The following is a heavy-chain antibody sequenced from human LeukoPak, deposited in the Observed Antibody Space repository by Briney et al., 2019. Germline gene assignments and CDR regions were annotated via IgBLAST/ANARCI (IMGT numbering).Heavy chain of an antibody. CDR1: GFTCSSYA. CDR2: ISGSGGST. CDR3: AKDDLGIAAAGISFLSGYYYGMDV. V-gene: IGHV3-23*01. Sequence: GGSLRLSCAASGFTCSSYAMSWVRQAPGKGLEWVSAISGSGGSTYYADSVKGRFTISRDNSKNTLYLQMNSLRAEDTAVYYCAKDDLGIAAAGISFLSGYYYGMDVWGQGTTVTVSS. D-gene: IGHD6-13*01. J-gene: IGHJ6*02.